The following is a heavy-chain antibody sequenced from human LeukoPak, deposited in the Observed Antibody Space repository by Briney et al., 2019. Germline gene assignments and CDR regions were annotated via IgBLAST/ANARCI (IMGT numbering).Heavy chain of an antibody. V-gene: IGHV3-21*01. Sequence: GGSLRLSCAASGFIFSTYNMNWVRQAPGKGLEWVSSISGGRSYIYYADSVKGRFTISRDNAKSSLYLQMNSLRAEDTAVYYCARVRGYYIDYRGQGTLVTVSS. CDR1: GFIFSTYN. CDR2: ISGGRSYI. D-gene: IGHD6-13*01. J-gene: IGHJ4*02. CDR3: ARVRGYYIDY.